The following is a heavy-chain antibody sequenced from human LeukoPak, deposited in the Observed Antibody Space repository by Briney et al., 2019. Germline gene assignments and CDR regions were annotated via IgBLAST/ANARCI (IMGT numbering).Heavy chain of an antibody. V-gene: IGHV3-11*06. CDR3: ASHGVHDYFDY. CDR2: ISSSSGYT. Sequence: PGGSLRLSCAASGLTFSDYYMSWIRQAPGKGLEWVSYISSSSGYTKYADSVKGRFTISRDNAKNSLYLQMNSLRAEDTAVYYCASHGVHDYFDYWGQGTLVTVSP. CDR1: GLTFSDYY. J-gene: IGHJ4*02. D-gene: IGHD5/OR15-5a*01.